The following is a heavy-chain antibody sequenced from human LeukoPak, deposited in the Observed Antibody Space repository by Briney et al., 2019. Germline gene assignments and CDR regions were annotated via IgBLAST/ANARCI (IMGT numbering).Heavy chain of an antibody. CDR3: ARGTMVRGVIEAVDY. J-gene: IGHJ4*02. D-gene: IGHD3-10*01. CDR1: GGTFSSYA. V-gene: IGHV1-69*13. Sequence: SVKVSCKASGGTFSSYAISWVRQAPGQGLEWMGGIIPIFGTANCAQKFQGRVTITADESTSTAYMELSSLRSEDTAVYYCARGTMVRGVIEAVDYWGQGTLVTVSS. CDR2: IIPIFGTA.